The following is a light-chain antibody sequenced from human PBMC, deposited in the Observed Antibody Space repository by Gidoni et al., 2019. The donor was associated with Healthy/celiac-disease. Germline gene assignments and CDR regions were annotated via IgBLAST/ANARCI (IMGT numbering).Light chain of an antibody. Sequence: QSALTQPASVSGSPGQSITISCTGTSSDGGSYNLVSWYQQHPGKAPKLMIYEGSKRPSGVSTRFSGSKSGNTASLTISGLQAEDEADYYCCSYAGSSILFGGGTKLTVL. CDR3: CSYAGSSIL. V-gene: IGLV2-23*01. CDR1: SSDGGSYNL. CDR2: EGS. J-gene: IGLJ2*01.